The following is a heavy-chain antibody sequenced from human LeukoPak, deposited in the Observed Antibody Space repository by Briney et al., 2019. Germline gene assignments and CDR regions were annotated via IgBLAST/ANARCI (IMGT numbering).Heavy chain of an antibody. J-gene: IGHJ3*02. CDR1: GGSISSGGYY. CDR2: IYYSGST. D-gene: IGHD3-22*01. Sequence: PSETLSLTCTVSGGSISSGGYYWSWIRQHPGKGLEWIGYIYYSGSTYYNPSLKSRVTISVDTSKNQFSLKLSSVTAADTAVYYCARDPDYYDSSGQPRGAFDIWGQGTMVTVSS. V-gene: IGHV4-31*03. CDR3: ARDPDYYDSSGQPRGAFDI.